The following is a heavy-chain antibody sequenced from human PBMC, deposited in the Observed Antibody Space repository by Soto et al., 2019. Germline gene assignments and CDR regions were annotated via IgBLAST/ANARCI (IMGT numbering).Heavy chain of an antibody. Sequence: QVQLQQWGAGLLKPSETLSLTCAVYGGSFSGYYWSWIRQPPGKGLEWIGEVNHSGSTNYNPSLISRVTIPVDTSKNQFSLKLTSVTAADTAVYYCARGTWELRFTGWGQGTLVTVSS. J-gene: IGHJ4*02. CDR3: ARGTWELRFTG. D-gene: IGHD1-26*01. V-gene: IGHV4-34*01. CDR2: VNHSGST. CDR1: GGSFSGYY.